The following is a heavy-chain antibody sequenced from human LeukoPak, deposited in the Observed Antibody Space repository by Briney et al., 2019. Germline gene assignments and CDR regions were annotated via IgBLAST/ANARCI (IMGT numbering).Heavy chain of an antibody. CDR3: ARHRYDSSGSKYYYFDY. D-gene: IGHD3-22*01. CDR1: GGSISSYY. J-gene: IGHJ4*02. V-gene: IGHV4-59*08. CDR2: IYYSGGT. Sequence: SETLSLTCTVSGGSISSYYWSWIRQPPGKGLEWIGYIYYSGGTNYNPSLKSRVTISVDTSKNQFSLKLSSVTAADTAVYYCARHRYDSSGSKYYYFDYWGQGTLVTVSS.